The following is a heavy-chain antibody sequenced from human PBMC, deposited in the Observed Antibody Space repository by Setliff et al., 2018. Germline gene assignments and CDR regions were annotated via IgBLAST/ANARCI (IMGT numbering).Heavy chain of an antibody. V-gene: IGHV5-51*01. Sequence: GESLKISCKGSGYSFTRYWIAWVRQMPGKGLEWIGIIFPGDSDTRYSPSFQGQVTISADKSISTAYLQWSSLKASDAAMYYCARSRSNFWSGYFNWFDPWGQGTLVTVSS. J-gene: IGHJ5*02. CDR2: IFPGDSDT. CDR3: ARSRSNFWSGYFNWFDP. CDR1: GYSFTRYW. D-gene: IGHD3-3*01.